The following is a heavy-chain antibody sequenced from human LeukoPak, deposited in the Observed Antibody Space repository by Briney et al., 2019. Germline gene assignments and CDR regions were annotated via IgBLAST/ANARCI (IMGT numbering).Heavy chain of an antibody. CDR1: GGSVSYSTHY. D-gene: IGHD5-24*01. CDR2: IYYSGYT. CDR3: ARGLRDGYNFNLFFDY. J-gene: IGHJ4*02. V-gene: IGHV4-39*07. Sequence: SETLSLTCTVSGGSVSYSTHYWGWIRQPPGKGPEWIGTIYYSGYTYYNPSLRSRVTISVDTSNNQFSLKLSSVTAADTAVYYCARGLRDGYNFNLFFDYWGQGTLVTVSS.